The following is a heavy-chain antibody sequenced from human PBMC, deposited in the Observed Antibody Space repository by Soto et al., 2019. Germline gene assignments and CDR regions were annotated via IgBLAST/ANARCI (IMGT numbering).Heavy chain of an antibody. D-gene: IGHD1-26*01. CDR1: GYTFTSYG. Sequence: QVQLVQSGAEVKKPGASVKVSCKASGYTFTSYGLSWVRQAPGQGLEWMGRISAYNYNTNYAQKLQGRGTMTTDTATSTAHMELRSLRSGDTAVYYCARVVGALGHWFDPWGQGTLVTVSS. CDR3: ARVVGALGHWFDP. J-gene: IGHJ5*02. CDR2: ISAYNYNT. V-gene: IGHV1-18*01.